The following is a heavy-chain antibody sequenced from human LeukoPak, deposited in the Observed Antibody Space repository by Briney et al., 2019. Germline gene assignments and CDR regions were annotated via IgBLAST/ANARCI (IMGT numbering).Heavy chain of an antibody. D-gene: IGHD1-1*01. V-gene: IGHV3-48*04. CDR3: ARFNWNDSF. CDR1: GFTFSSYS. Sequence: GGSLRLSCAASGFTFSSYSMSWVRQAPGKGLEWVAFISSSSSTIYYADSVKGRFTISRDNAKNSLYLQMNSLRAEDTAVYYCARFNWNDSFWGQGTLVTVSS. CDR2: ISSSSSTI. J-gene: IGHJ4*02.